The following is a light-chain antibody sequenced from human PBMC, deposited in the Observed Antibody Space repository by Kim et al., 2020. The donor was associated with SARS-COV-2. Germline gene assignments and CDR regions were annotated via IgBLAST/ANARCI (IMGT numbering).Light chain of an antibody. V-gene: IGLV1-40*01. CDR1: TSNSGAGYH. Sequence: RVTVSCTGTTSNSGAGYHVHWYQQRPRTSPKLLFYVNINRPSGVPDRFSGSKSGTSASLAITGLQAEDEADYYCQSYDNCLSGYVFGTGTKVTVL. CDR2: VNI. J-gene: IGLJ1*01. CDR3: QSYDNCLSGYV.